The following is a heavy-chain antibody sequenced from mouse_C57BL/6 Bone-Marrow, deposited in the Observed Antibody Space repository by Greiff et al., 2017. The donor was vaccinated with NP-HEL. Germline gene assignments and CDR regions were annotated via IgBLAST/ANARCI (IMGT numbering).Heavy chain of an antibody. Sequence: EVKLQESGGGLVKPGGSLKLSCAASGFTFSSYAMSWVRQTPEKRLEWVATISDGGSYTYYPDNVKGRFTISRDNAKNNLYLQMSHLKSEDTAMYYCARDGGLTTVVEAAYWGQGTLVTVSA. CDR3: ARDGGLTTVVEAAY. V-gene: IGHV5-4*01. D-gene: IGHD1-1*01. J-gene: IGHJ3*01. CDR2: ISDGGSYT. CDR1: GFTFSSYA.